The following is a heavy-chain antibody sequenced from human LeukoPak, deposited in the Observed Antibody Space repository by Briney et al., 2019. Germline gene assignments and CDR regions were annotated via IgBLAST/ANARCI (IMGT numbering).Heavy chain of an antibody. J-gene: IGHJ6*02. V-gene: IGHV3-30-3*01. D-gene: IGHD3-3*01. CDR1: GFTFSSYA. CDR3: ARGGGYSHGYVGYYGLDV. CDR2: ISYDGSNK. Sequence: PGGSLRLSCAASGFTFSSYAMHWVRQAPGKGLEWVAVISYDGSNKYYADSVKGRFTISRDNSKNTLYLQMNSLRAEDTAVYYCARGGGYSHGYVGYYGLDVWGQGTTVTVSS.